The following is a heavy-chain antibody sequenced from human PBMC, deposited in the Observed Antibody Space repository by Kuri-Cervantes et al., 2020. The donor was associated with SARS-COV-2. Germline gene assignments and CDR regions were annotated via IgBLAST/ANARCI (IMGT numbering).Heavy chain of an antibody. D-gene: IGHD2-21*02. CDR3: ARVRALCGGDCYSANDAFDT. V-gene: IGHV3-30-3*01. Sequence: SCKVSGYTLTELSMHWVRQAPGKGLEWVAVISYDGSNKYYADSVKGRFTISRDNSKNTLYLQMNSLRAEDTAVYYCARVRALCGGDCYSANDAFDTWGQGTMVTVSS. CDR1: GYTLTELS. CDR2: ISYDGSNK. J-gene: IGHJ3*02.